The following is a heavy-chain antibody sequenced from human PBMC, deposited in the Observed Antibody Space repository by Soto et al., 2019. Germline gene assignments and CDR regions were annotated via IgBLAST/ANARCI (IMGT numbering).Heavy chain of an antibody. V-gene: IGHV3-74*03. D-gene: IGHD2-2*01. CDR3: VRVETCSSTSCYSVFDY. J-gene: IGHJ4*02. CDR1: GFTFSSYW. CDR2: INSDGSST. Sequence: EVQLVESGGGLVQPGGSLRLSCAASGFTFSSYWMHWVRQAPGKGLVWVSRINSDGSSTTYADSVKGRFTISIENAKNTLYLQMNSLCAEDTAVSYCVRVETCSSTSCYSVFDYWGQGTLVTVSS.